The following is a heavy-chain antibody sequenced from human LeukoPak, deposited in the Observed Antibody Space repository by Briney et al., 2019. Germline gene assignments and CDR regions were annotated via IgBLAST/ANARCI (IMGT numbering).Heavy chain of an antibody. CDR1: GFTLSSYG. D-gene: IGHD3-22*01. J-gene: IGHJ3*02. CDR2: IWYDGSNK. Sequence: GGSLRLSCAASGFTLSSYGMHWVRQAPGKGLEWVAVIWYDGSNKYYADSVKGRFTISRDNSKNTLYLQMNSLRAEDTAVYYCAGEVVVIIKDAFDIWGQRTMVTVSS. CDR3: AGEVVVIIKDAFDI. V-gene: IGHV3-33*01.